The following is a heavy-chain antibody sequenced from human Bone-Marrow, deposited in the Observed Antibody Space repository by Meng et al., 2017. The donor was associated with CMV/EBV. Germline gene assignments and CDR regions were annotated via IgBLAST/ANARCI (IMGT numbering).Heavy chain of an antibody. CDR1: GYSFNDYY. V-gene: IGHV1-2*02. D-gene: IGHD3-3*01. CDR3: ARDHLKWFLSLGPFDAFDI. J-gene: IGHJ3*02. Sequence: ASVKVSCKASGYSFNDYYIHWVRQATGQGLEWMGWINPKSGGTNYAQKFQGRVTMTRDTSISTAYMELSRLSSDDTAVYYCARDHLKWFLSLGPFDAFDIWGQGTMVTVS. CDR2: INPKSGGT.